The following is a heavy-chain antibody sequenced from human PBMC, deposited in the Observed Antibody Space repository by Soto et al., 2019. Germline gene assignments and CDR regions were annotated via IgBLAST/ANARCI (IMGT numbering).Heavy chain of an antibody. Sequence: GASVKVSCKASGGTFSSYTISWVRQAPGQGLEWMGRIIPILGIANYAQKFQGRVTITADKSTSTAYMELSSLRSEDTAVYYCARDKPGYSSSWYLNWFDPWGQGTLVTVSS. CDR3: ARDKPGYSSSWYLNWFDP. D-gene: IGHD6-13*01. J-gene: IGHJ5*02. V-gene: IGHV1-69*04. CDR2: IIPILGIA. CDR1: GGTFSSYT.